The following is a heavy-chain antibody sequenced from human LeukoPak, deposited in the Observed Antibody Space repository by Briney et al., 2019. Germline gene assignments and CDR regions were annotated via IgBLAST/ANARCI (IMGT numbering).Heavy chain of an antibody. D-gene: IGHD2/OR15-2a*01. CDR2: IIPILGIA. J-gene: IGHJ6*02. CDR3: ARDFQEAGMDV. CDR1: GGTFSSYA. Sequence: SVTVSCKASGGTFSSYAISWVRQAPGQGLEWMGGIIPILGIANYAQKFQGRVTITAGKSTSTAYMELSSLRSEDTAVYYCARDFQEAGMDVWGQGTTVTVSS. V-gene: IGHV1-69*10.